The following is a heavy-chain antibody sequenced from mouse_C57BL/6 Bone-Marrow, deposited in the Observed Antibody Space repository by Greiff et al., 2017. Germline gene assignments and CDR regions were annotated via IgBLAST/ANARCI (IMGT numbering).Heavy chain of an antibody. V-gene: IGHV1-18*01. D-gene: IGHD6-1*01. J-gene: IGHJ1*03. CDR2: INPNNGGT. Sequence: EVQLQQSGPGLVKPGASVKIPCKASGYTFTDYNMDWVKQSQGKSLEWIGDINPNNGGTIYNQKFKGKATLTVDKSSSTAYLELRSLTSEDTAVYYCARKPEWYFDVWGTGTTVTVSS. CDR3: ARKPEWYFDV. CDR1: GYTFTDYN.